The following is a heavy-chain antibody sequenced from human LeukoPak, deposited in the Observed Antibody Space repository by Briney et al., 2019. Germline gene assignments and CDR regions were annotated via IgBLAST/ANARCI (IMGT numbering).Heavy chain of an antibody. Sequence: GASVKVSCKVSGYTLTELSMHWVRQAPGKGLEWIGGFDPEDGETIYAQKFQGRVTMTEDTSTDTAYMELSSLRSEDTAVYYCATAFGPWSAFDIWGQGTMVTVSS. CDR2: FDPEDGET. CDR1: GYTLTELS. J-gene: IGHJ3*02. CDR3: ATAFGPWSAFDI. D-gene: IGHD3-16*01. V-gene: IGHV1-24*01.